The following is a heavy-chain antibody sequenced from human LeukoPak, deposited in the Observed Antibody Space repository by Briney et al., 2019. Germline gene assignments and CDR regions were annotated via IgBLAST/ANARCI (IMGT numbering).Heavy chain of an antibody. CDR2: INHSGST. CDR3: ARRLRRGYDFVSGGYYFDY. CDR1: GGSFSGYY. V-gene: IGHV4-34*01. D-gene: IGHD3-3*01. J-gene: IGHJ4*02. Sequence: SETLSLTCAVYGGSFSGYYWSWIRQPPGKGLEWIGEINHSGSTNYNPSLKSRVTISVDTSKNQFSLKLSSVTAADTAVYYCARRLRRGYDFVSGGYYFDYWGQGALVTVSS.